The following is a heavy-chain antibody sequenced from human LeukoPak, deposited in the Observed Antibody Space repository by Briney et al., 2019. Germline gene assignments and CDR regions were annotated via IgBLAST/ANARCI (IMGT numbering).Heavy chain of an antibody. CDR3: ARVRGRRVVAGTGGIWFDP. CDR1: GYTFTGYY. V-gene: IGHV1-2*06. CDR2: INPNSGGT. D-gene: IGHD6-19*01. Sequence: GASVKVSCKASGYTFTGYYMHWVRQAPGQGLEWMGRINPNSGGTNYAQKFQGRVTMTRDTSISTAYMELSRLRSDDTAVYYCARVRGRRVVAGTGGIWFDPWGQGTLVTVSS. J-gene: IGHJ5*02.